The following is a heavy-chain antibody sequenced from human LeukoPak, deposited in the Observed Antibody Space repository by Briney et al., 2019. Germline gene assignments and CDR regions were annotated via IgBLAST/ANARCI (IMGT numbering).Heavy chain of an antibody. CDR1: GFTFSSYS. V-gene: IGHV3-48*04. D-gene: IGHD4-23*01. CDR2: ISNSTSTM. J-gene: IGHJ4*02. Sequence: PGGSLRLSCAASGFTFSSYSMNWVRQAPGKGLEWISFISNSTSTMYYADSVKGRFTISRDNAKNSLYLQMNSLRAEDTAVYYCARDKTIGGNFIIDTNDYWGQGTLVTVSS. CDR3: ARDKTIGGNFIIDTNDY.